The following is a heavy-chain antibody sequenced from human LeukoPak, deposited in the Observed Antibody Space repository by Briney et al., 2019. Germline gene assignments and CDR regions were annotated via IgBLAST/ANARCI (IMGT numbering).Heavy chain of an antibody. D-gene: IGHD2-21*02. CDR1: GGSISSYY. V-gene: IGHV4-59*12. Sequence: RPSETLSLTCTVSGGSISSYYWSWIRQPPGKGLEWIGYIYYSGSTNYNPSLKSRVTISVDTSKNQFSLKLSSVTAADTAVYYCASGLAYCGGDCYNWGQGTLVTVSS. J-gene: IGHJ4*02. CDR2: IYYSGST. CDR3: ASGLAYCGGDCYN.